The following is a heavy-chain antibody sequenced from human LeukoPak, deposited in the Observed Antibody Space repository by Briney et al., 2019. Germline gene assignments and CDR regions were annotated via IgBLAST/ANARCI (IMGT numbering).Heavy chain of an antibody. CDR1: GFTFSSYA. Sequence: PGGSLRLSCAASGFTFSSYAMHWVRQAPGKGLEWVAVISYDGSNKYYADSVKGRFTISRDNAKNSLYLQMNSLRAEDTAAYYCARGLGVRGVNFYFDYWGQGTLVTVSS. V-gene: IGHV3-30-3*01. D-gene: IGHD3-3*01. J-gene: IGHJ4*02. CDR3: ARGLGVRGVNFYFDY. CDR2: ISYDGSNK.